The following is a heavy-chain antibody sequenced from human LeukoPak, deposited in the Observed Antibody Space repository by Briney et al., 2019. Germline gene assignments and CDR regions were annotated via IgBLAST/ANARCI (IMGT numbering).Heavy chain of an antibody. CDR1: GYTFTSYG. CDR3: ARRLGYYYDSSGYYSFDY. Sequence: ASVKVSCTASGYTFTSYGISWVRQAPGQGLEWMGWISAYNGNTNYAQKLQGRVTMTTDTSTSTAYMELRSLRSDDTAVYYCARRLGYYYDSSGYYSFDYWGQGTLVTVSS. CDR2: ISAYNGNT. V-gene: IGHV1-18*01. J-gene: IGHJ4*02. D-gene: IGHD3-22*01.